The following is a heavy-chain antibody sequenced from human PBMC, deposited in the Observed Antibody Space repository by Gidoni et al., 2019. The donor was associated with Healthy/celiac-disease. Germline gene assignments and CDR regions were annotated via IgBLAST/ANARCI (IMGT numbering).Heavy chain of an antibody. CDR2: ISSSSSYT. J-gene: IGHJ3*02. D-gene: IGHD4-17*01. CDR1: GFTFSDYY. V-gene: IGHV3-11*05. CDR3: ASSYGDVEAFDI. Sequence: QVQLVESGGGLVKPGGSLRLSCAASGFTFSDYYMSWIRQAPGKGLEWVSYISSSSSYTNYADSVKGRFTISRDNAKNSLYLQMNSLRAEDTAVYYCASSYGDVEAFDIWGQGTMVTVSS.